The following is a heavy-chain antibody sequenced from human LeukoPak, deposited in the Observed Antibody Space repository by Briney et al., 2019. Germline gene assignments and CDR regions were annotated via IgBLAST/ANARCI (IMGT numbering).Heavy chain of an antibody. V-gene: IGHV1-2*02. J-gene: IGHJ4*02. D-gene: IGHD5-18*01. CDR3: ARAAGYSCAYTGG. CDR1: GYTFTGYY. CDR2: INPNSDDT. Sequence: ASVTVSCKASGYTFTGYYIHWVRQAPGQGLEWMGWINPNSDDTKSAQKFQGRVTMTRDTSISTAYMELYGLRPDDTAVYYCARAAGYSCAYTGGWGQGTLVIVSS.